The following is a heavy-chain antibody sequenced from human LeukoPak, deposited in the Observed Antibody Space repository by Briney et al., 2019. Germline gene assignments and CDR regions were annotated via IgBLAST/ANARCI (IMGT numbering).Heavy chain of an antibody. CDR2: IWSDGSNR. V-gene: IGHV3-33*06. CDR3: AKDAERGFDYSNSLQY. CDR1: GFTFSHYG. J-gene: IGHJ4*02. D-gene: IGHD4-11*01. Sequence: GGSLRLSCATSGFTFSHYGMHWVRQAPGGGLEWVAVIWSDGSNRFYADSVKGRFTISRDNSQKTVYLHMNTLRAEDTALYYCAKDAERGFDYSNSLQYWGRGTLVTVSS.